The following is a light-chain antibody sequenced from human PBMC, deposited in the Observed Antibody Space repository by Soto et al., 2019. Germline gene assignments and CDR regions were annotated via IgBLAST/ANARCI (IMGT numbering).Light chain of an antibody. CDR3: QLWDSRSDHPV. CDR2: YDG. Sequence: SYELTQPPSVSVAPGETATITCGGNDIGSERVHWYQQKPGQAPVLVIYYDGDRPSGIPERFSGSDSGNTATLAISRVEAGDEADYYCQLWDSRSDHPVFGGGTKLTVL. V-gene: IGLV3-21*04. J-gene: IGLJ2*01. CDR1: DIGSER.